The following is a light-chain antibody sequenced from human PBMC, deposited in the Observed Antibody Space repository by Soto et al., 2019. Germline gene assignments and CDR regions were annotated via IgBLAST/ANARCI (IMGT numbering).Light chain of an antibody. CDR1: TSNIGNNY. CDR2: DYN. Sequence: QSVLTQPPSVSAAPGQTVTISCSGSTSNIGNNYVSWYQHLPGAAPKLLIYDYNRRPSGIPDRFSGSRSGTLATLGITGLQTRDEADYYCATWDSSLRAYVFGPGTKLTVL. J-gene: IGLJ1*01. V-gene: IGLV1-51*01. CDR3: ATWDSSLRAYV.